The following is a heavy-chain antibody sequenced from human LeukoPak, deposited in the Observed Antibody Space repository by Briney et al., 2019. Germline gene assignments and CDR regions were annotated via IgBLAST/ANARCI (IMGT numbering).Heavy chain of an antibody. CDR2: INPNSGGT. V-gene: IGHV1-2*02. D-gene: IGHD3-10*01. CDR3: ARVSKTMVRGVIWYYFDY. J-gene: IGHJ4*02. Sequence: ASVKVSCKASGYTFTGYYTHWVRQAPGQGLEWMGWINPNSGGTNYAQKFQGRVTMTRDTSISTAYMELSRLRSDDTAVYYCARVSKTMVRGVIWYYFDYWGQGTLVTVSS. CDR1: GYTFTGYY.